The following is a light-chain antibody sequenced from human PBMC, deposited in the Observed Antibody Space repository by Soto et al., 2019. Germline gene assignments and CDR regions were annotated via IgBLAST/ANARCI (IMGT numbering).Light chain of an antibody. CDR3: AAWDDSLSVR. CDR2: RNN. Sequence: QSVLTQPPSASGTPGQRVTIYCSGSSSNIGSNYVYWYQQLPGTAPKLLIYRNNQRPSGVPDRFSGSKSGTSASLAISGLRSEDEADYYCAAWDDSLSVRFGGGTKLTVL. J-gene: IGLJ2*01. CDR1: SSNIGSNY. V-gene: IGLV1-47*01.